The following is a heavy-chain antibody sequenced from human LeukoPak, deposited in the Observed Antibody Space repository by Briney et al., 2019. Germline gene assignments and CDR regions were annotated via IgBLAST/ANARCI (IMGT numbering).Heavy chain of an antibody. D-gene: IGHD3-10*01. J-gene: IGHJ6*01. CDR1: GFTFSDYG. Sequence: GGSLRPSCAAPGFTFSDYGMSWGRQAPGKGLEWGSAINLDGGITDYADSAKGRFTISRDNATNSLYLQMNSLSAPDTALYYCARGGLPGGSAYYYVIDVWGQGSTGSVSS. CDR2: INLDGGIT. V-gene: IGHV3-20*04. CDR3: ARGGLPGGSAYYYVIDV.